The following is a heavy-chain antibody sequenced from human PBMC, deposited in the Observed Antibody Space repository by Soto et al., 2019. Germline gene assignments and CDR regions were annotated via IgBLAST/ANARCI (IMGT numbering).Heavy chain of an antibody. V-gene: IGHV4-34*01. CDR1: GGSFSGYY. CDR2: INHSGST. J-gene: IGHJ5*02. CDR3: ARDFYYDFWSGYSPLNWFDP. Sequence: PSETLSLTCAVYGGSFSGYYWSWIRQPPGKGLEWIGEINHSGSTNYNPSLKSRVTISVDTSKNQFSLKLSSVTAAGTAVYYCARDFYYDFWSGYSPLNWFDPWGQGTLVTVSS. D-gene: IGHD3-3*01.